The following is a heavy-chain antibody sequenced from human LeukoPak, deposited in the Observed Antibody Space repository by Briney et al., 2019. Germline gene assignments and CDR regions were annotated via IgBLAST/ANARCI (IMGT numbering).Heavy chain of an antibody. CDR3: ATDGAGFDT. J-gene: IGHJ5*02. V-gene: IGHV3-11*01. CDR1: GFTLNDYY. CDR2: INIDGTNT. Sequence: GGSLRLSCAASGFTLNDYYMSWMRQAPGKGLEWLSYINIDGTNTHYADSVKGRFTISRDNAKKSLYLEMNNLRAEDTAVYYCATDGAGFDTWGQGVLVTVSS.